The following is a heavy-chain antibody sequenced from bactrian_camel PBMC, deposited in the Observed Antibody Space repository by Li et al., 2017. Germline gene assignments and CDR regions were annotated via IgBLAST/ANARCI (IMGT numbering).Heavy chain of an antibody. V-gene: IGHV3S55*01. CDR1: GYTYSRYC. D-gene: IGHD7*01. CDR2: IRSDGIT. J-gene: IGHJ4*01. CDR3: MADPSVFPVCQLSVMRMDY. Sequence: HVQLVESGGGSVQAVGSLRLSCAASGYTYSRYCMGWFRQAPGKEREGVASIRSDGITGYADSVKGRFTVSQDSAKNTLYLQMNSLKPEDTAMYYCMADPSVFPVCQLSVMRMDYRGQGTQVTVS.